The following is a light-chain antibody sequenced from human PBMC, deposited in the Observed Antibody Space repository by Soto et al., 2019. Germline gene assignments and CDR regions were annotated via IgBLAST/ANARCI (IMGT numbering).Light chain of an antibody. CDR1: QLLSSY. J-gene: IGKJ5*01. CDR3: HQRNK. V-gene: IGKV3-11*01. CDR2: DTS. Sequence: VLTQSPATLALFAGVRATLSCRASQLLSSYLAWYQQIPGQPPRLLIYDTSNRVTGIPARFSGSRSGTDFTLTLSRQEPEDFAVYFCHQRNKFGQGTRLENK.